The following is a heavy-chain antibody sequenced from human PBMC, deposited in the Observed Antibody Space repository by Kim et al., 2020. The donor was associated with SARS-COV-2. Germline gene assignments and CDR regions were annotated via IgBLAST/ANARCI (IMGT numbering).Heavy chain of an antibody. Sequence: GGSLRLSCAASGYTVTYSYMGWVRQAPGKGLEWVSFIYSGGNTIYADSVKGRLIISRDHSKNTLYFQMNSLRAEDTAVDYCSTVVFYYDAGYFKDWGQGTLVSVSS. D-gene: IGHD3-22*01. CDR1: GYTVTYSY. CDR2: IYSGGNT. CDR3: STVVFYYDAGYFKD. V-gene: IGHV3-66*01. J-gene: IGHJ1*01.